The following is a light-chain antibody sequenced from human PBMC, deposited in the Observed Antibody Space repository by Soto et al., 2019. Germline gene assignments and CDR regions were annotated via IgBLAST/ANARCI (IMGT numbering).Light chain of an antibody. Sequence: DIQMTQSPSTLSASVGDRVTITCRASQSISTYLAWYQQKPGKAPKLLIYKASNLETGVPSRFSGSGSGTEFTLTISSLQPDDPGTYYCQQYNTYSRTFGLGNKVDIK. CDR2: KAS. CDR3: QQYNTYSRT. V-gene: IGKV1-5*03. J-gene: IGKJ1*01. CDR1: QSISTY.